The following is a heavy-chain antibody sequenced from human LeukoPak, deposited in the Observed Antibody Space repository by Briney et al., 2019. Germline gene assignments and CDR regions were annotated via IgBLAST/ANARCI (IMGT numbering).Heavy chain of an antibody. CDR2: IKSDGST. CDR1: GFTFSTYW. Sequence: GGSLRLSCAASGFTFSTYWMHWVRQAPGKGRVWVSRIKSDGSTNYADSVKGRFTISRDNAKNTVSLQMNSLRPEDTGVYYCARAPSEIGGYYPEYFRHWGQGALVTFAS. CDR3: ARAPSEIGGYYPEYFRH. J-gene: IGHJ1*01. D-gene: IGHD3-22*01. V-gene: IGHV3-74*01.